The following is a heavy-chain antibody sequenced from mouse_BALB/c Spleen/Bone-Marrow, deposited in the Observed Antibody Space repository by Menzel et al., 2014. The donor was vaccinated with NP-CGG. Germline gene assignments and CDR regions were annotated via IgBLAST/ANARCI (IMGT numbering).Heavy chain of an antibody. J-gene: IGHJ1*01. Sequence: EVKLMESGPGLVKPSQSLSLPCTVTGYSITSDYAWHWIRPFPGNKLEWMGYISYSGSTSYYPYLKSRISITRDTSKNQFFLQLNSVTNEDTATYYCARSADWYFGVWGAGTTVTVSS. V-gene: IGHV3-2*02. CDR2: ISYSGST. CDR3: ARSADWYFGV. CDR1: GYSITSDYA.